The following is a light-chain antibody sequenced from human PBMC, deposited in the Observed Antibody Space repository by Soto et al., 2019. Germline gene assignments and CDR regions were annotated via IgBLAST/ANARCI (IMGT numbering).Light chain of an antibody. Sequence: EMLLTQSPSTVSLSPGKRATLAWRASQSVSSYFAWSQQKPGQAPRILIYDASNRATGIPARFSGSGSGTAFTLTISSLELEDFAASYSEHCSNWPCTFGQGSKV. J-gene: IGKJ1*01. CDR3: EHCSNWPCT. V-gene: IGKV3-11*01. CDR2: DAS. CDR1: QSVSSY.